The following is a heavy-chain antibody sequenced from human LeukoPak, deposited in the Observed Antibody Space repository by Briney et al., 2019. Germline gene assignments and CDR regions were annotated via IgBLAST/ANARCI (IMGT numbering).Heavy chain of an antibody. V-gene: IGHV1-69*05. CDR1: GGTFSSYA. CDR2: IIPIFGTA. CDR3: ARDLVVPPNPYFDY. Sequence: SVKVSCKASGGTFSSYAISWALQAPGQGLEWMGRIIPIFGTANYAQKFQGRVTITTDESTSTAYMELSSLRSEDTAVYYCARDLVVPPNPYFDYWGQGTLVTVSS. D-gene: IGHD2-2*01. J-gene: IGHJ4*02.